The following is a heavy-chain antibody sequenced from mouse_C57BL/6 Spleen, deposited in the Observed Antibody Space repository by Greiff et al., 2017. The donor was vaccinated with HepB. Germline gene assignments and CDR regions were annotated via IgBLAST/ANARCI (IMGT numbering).Heavy chain of an antibody. CDR1: GFTFSSYA. CDR2: ISDGGSYT. D-gene: IGHD2-3*01. J-gene: IGHJ3*01. V-gene: IGHV5-4*03. CDR3: ARGGDGPWFAY. Sequence: EVMLVESGGGLVKPGGSLKLSCAASGFTFSSYAMSWVRQTPEKRLEWVATISDGGSYTYYPDNVKGRFTISRDNAKNNLYLQMSHLKSEDTAMYYCARGGDGPWFAYWGQGTLVTVSA.